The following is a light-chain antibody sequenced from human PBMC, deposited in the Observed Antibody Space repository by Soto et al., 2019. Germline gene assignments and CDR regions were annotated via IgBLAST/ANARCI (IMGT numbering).Light chain of an antibody. CDR2: WAS. CDR3: QQYYSTPRT. Sequence: DIVMTQSPDSLAVSLGERATINCKSSESFLYSSNNKNYLAWYQQKLGQPPKLLIYWASTRESGVPDRFSGSGSGTDFTLTISSLQAGDVAVYYCQQYYSTPRTFGQGTKVDIK. V-gene: IGKV4-1*01. J-gene: IGKJ1*01. CDR1: ESFLYSSNNKNY.